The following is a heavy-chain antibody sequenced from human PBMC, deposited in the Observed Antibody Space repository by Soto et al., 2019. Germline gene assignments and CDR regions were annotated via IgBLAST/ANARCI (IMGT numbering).Heavy chain of an antibody. Sequence: ETLSLTCAVYGGSFSGYYWSWIRQPPGKGLEWIGEINHSGSTNYNPSLKSRVTISVDTSKNQFSLKLSSATAADTAVYYCARGHTYYYYYYGMDVWGQGTTVTVSS. CDR1: GGSFSGYY. J-gene: IGHJ6*02. V-gene: IGHV4-34*01. CDR2: INHSGST. CDR3: ARGHTYYYYYYGMDV.